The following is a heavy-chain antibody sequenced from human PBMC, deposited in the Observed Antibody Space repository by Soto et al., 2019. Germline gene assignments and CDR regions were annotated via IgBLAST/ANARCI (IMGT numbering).Heavy chain of an antibody. J-gene: IGHJ3*02. CDR1: GGSISSGGYY. V-gene: IGHV4-31*03. Sequence: LSLTCTVSGGSISSGGYYWSWIRQHPGKGLEWIGYIYYSGSTYYNPSLKSRVTISVDTSKNQFSLKLSSVTAADTAVYYCASSGQQLVRDAFDIWGQGTMVTVSS. CDR2: IYYSGST. D-gene: IGHD6-13*01. CDR3: ASSGQQLVRDAFDI.